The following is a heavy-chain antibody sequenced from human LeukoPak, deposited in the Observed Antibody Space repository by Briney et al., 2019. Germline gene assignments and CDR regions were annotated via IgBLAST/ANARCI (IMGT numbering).Heavy chain of an antibody. Sequence: GGSLRLSCAASGFTFSSYGTHWVRQAPGKGLEWVAVISYDGSNKYYADSVKGRFTISRDNSKNTLYLQMNSLRAEDTAVYYCAFGEERWSGDYWGQGTLVTVSS. V-gene: IGHV3-30*03. CDR3: AFGEERWSGDY. J-gene: IGHJ4*02. D-gene: IGHD3-10*01. CDR2: ISYDGSNK. CDR1: GFTFSSYG.